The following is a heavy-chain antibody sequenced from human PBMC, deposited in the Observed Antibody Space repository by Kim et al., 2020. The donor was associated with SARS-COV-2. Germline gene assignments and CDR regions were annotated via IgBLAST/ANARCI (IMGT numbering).Heavy chain of an antibody. V-gene: IGHV3-33*01. J-gene: IGHJ6*02. CDR2: K. Sequence: KYYADSVKGRFTISRDNSKNTLYLQMNSLRAEDTAVYYCARDRWAAHVDVWGQGTTVTVSS. D-gene: IGHD6-6*01. CDR3: ARDRWAAHVDV.